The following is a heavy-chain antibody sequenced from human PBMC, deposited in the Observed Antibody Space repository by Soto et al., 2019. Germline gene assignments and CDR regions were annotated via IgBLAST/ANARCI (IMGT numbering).Heavy chain of an antibody. D-gene: IGHD6-19*01. CDR2: IVPIFGTT. CDR1: GGTFSNYA. Sequence: ASVKVSCKVSGGTFSNYAFDWVRLAPGHGLEWMGGIVPIFGTTYYTQKFQGRATIIADDSTTTAYLEMSSLRSEDTAIYYCARVEAVPGLSNYHWWDVWG. V-gene: IGHV1-69*13. CDR3: ARVEAVPGLSNYHWWDV. J-gene: IGHJ6*02.